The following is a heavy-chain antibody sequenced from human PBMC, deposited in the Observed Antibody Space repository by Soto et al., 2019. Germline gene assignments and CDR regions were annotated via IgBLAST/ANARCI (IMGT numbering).Heavy chain of an antibody. J-gene: IGHJ6*02. CDR2: INHSGNT. Sequence: LSLTCAVSGYSISNGYHWGWIRQPPGKGLEWIGNINHSGNTFYNPSLKSRVTLSVDTSKNQFSLSLTSVTAADTAVYYCARDLWVEPELYYYGMDVWGQGTTVTVSS. CDR1: GYSISNGYH. CDR3: ARDLWVEPELYYYGMDV. V-gene: IGHV4-38-2*02. D-gene: IGHD1-1*01.